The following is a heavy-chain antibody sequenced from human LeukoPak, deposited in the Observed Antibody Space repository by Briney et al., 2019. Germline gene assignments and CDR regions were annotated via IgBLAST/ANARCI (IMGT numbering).Heavy chain of an antibody. CDR3: ARGSLAGRNTKNGSDV. J-gene: IGHJ3*01. CDR2: INPKGDGT. D-gene: IGHD2-15*01. V-gene: IGHV1-2*02. Sequence: ASVKVSCKSSRYTFTDYYLHWVRQPPGQGLEWMGWINPKGDGTVYAQKFQGSVTLTRDTSISTSYMELCRLTPDDTAVYYCARGSLAGRNTKNGSDVWGQGTMVTVSS. CDR1: RYTFTDYY.